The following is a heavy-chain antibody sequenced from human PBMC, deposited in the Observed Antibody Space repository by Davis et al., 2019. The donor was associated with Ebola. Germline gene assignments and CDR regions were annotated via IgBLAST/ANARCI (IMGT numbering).Heavy chain of an antibody. CDR1: GGSISSGGYS. Sequence: SETLSLTCAVSGGSISSGGYSWSWIRQPPGKGLEWIGYIYYSGSTYYNPSLKSRVTISVDTSKNQFSLNLSSVAAADTAVYYCARGSLWLDYWGQGALVTVSS. J-gene: IGHJ4*02. D-gene: IGHD2-21*01. CDR3: ARGSLWLDY. V-gene: IGHV4-30-4*07. CDR2: IYYSGST.